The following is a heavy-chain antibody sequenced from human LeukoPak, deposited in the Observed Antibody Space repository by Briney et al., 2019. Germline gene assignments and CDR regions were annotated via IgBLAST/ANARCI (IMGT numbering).Heavy chain of an antibody. V-gene: IGHV5-51*01. CDR2: IYPGDSDT. D-gene: IGHD5-12*01. Sequence: GESLKFSCKGSGYSFTSYWIGWVRQMPGKGLEWMGIIYPGDSDTRYSPSFQGQVTISADKSISTAYLQWSSLKASDTAMYYCARNTYGGYASNGMDVWGQGTTVTVSS. CDR3: ARNTYGGYASNGMDV. CDR1: GYSFTSYW. J-gene: IGHJ6*02.